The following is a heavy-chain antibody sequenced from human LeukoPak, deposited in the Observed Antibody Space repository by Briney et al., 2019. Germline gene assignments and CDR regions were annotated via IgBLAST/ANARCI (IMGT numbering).Heavy chain of an antibody. V-gene: IGHV3-21*01. D-gene: IGHD6-13*01. J-gene: IGHJ3*02. Sequence: GGSLRLSCAASGFTFSSYSIHWVRQAPGKGLEWVSSINGDSSYIYYADSVKGRFFISRDNAKNSLYLHMNSLRAEDTAVYYCARDAATDDAFDIWGQGTMVTVSS. CDR3: ARDAATDDAFDI. CDR1: GFTFSSYS. CDR2: INGDSSYI.